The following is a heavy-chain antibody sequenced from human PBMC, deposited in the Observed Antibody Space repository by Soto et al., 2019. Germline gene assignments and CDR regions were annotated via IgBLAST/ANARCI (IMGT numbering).Heavy chain of an antibody. CDR2: ISPYNGNT. CDR3: AREYLDYYDTSGYYY. J-gene: IGHJ4*02. V-gene: IGHV1-18*04. CDR1: GFTFTDYG. D-gene: IGHD3-22*01. Sequence: ASVKVSCKASGFTFTDYGIAWVRQAPGQGLEWMAWISPYNGNTNYAQNVQGRVTVTTDTSTSTVYMELRRLTSDDTAVYYCAREYLDYYDTSGYYYWGQGTRVTVSS.